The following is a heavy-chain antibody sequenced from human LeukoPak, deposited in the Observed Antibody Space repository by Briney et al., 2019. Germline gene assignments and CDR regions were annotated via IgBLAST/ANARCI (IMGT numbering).Heavy chain of an antibody. Sequence: GGSLSLSCVASGFTFDDFAMIWVCQAPGKGLECVAEINWNGESTDYVDSVKGRFTISRDNLKSSLFLQMNSLRTEDTALYFCASRHQLGEGDIWGQGDLFTVSS. J-gene: IGHJ4*02. V-gene: IGHV3-20*04. CDR3: ASRHQLGEGDI. CDR1: GFTFDDFA. CDR2: INWNGEST. D-gene: IGHD1-1*01.